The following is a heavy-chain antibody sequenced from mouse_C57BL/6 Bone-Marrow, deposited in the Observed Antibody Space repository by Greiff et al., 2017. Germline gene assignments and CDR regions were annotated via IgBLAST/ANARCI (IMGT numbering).Heavy chain of an antibody. CDR3: ASPTMVTNWYFDV. J-gene: IGHJ1*03. V-gene: IGHV1-69*01. CDR1: GYTFTSYW. D-gene: IGHD2-9*01. CDR2: IDPSDSYT. Sequence: QVQLQQPGAELVMPGASVKLSCKASGYTFTSYWMHWVKQRPGQGLEWIGEIDPSDSYTNYNQKFKGKSTLTVDKSSTTAYIQLISLTSEDSAVYYCASPTMVTNWYFDVWGTGTTVTVSS.